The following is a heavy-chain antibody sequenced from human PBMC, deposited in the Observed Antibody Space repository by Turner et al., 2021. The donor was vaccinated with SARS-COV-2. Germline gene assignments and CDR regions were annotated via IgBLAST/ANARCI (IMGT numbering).Heavy chain of an antibody. Sequence: VQLVQSGAEVKKPGSSVKVSCKASGDTFRNYAINWVRQAPGQGLEWMGRIVPTFSRTNYAQDFQGRVTITADKSSNTLNMELSSLRSDDTAVYYCAREGSALDYWGQETLDTVSS. CDR1: GDTFRNYA. J-gene: IGHJ4*02. V-gene: IGHV1-69*04. CDR3: AREGSALDY. CDR2: IVPTFSRT.